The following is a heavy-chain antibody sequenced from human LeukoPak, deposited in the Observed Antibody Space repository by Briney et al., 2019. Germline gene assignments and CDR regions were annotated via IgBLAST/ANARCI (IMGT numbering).Heavy chain of an antibody. CDR3: AKGFHIVVVTANDAFDI. CDR2: ISFDGSKK. D-gene: IGHD2-21*02. CDR1: GFTFSNYG. J-gene: IGHJ3*02. V-gene: IGHV3-30*18. Sequence: GGSLRLSCAASGFTFSNYGMHWVRQAPGKGLEWVAIISFDGSKKYYAGSVKGRFTISRDNSKNTLYLQMNSLRAEDTAVYYCAKGFHIVVVTANDAFDIWGQGTMVTVSS.